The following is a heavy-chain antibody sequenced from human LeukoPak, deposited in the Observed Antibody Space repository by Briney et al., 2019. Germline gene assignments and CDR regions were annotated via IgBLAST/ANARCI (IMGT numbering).Heavy chain of an antibody. V-gene: IGHV4-59*01. CDR3: ARDFGGSYSDAFDI. CDR1: GGSISSYY. D-gene: IGHD1-26*01. Sequence: PSETLSLTCTVSGGSISSYYWSWIRQPPGEGLEWIGYIYYSGSTNYNPSLKSRVTISVDTSKNQFSLKLSSVTAADTAVYYCARDFGGSYSDAFDIWGQGTMVTVSS. J-gene: IGHJ3*02. CDR2: IYYSGST.